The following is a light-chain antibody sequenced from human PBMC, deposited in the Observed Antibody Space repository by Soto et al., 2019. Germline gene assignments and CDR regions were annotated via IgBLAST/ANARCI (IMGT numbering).Light chain of an antibody. CDR2: GNN. CDR1: SSNIGAGYD. V-gene: IGLV1-40*01. J-gene: IGLJ2*01. CDR3: QSFDSSLRDDV. Sequence: QSVLTQPPSVSGAPGQRVTISCTGSSSNIGAGYDVYWYQQLPGTAPKVLIYGNNNRPSGVPDRFSGSKSGTSASLAITGLQAEDEADYYCQSFDSSLRDDVFGVGTKLTVL.